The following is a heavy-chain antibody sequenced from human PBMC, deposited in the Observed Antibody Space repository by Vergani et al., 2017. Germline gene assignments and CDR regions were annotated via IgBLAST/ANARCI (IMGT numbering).Heavy chain of an antibody. V-gene: IGHV3-30-3*01. D-gene: IGHD3-3*01. Sequence: QVQLVESGGGVVQPGRSLRLSCAASGFTFSSYAMHWVRQAPGKGLEWVAVISYDGSNKYYADSVKGRFTISRDTSKNTLYLQMNSLRAEDTAVYYCARGVYYDFWSALSSYYYYYMDVWGKGTTVTVSS. CDR1: GFTFSSYA. CDR3: ARGVYYDFWSALSSYYYYYMDV. CDR2: ISYDGSNK. J-gene: IGHJ6*03.